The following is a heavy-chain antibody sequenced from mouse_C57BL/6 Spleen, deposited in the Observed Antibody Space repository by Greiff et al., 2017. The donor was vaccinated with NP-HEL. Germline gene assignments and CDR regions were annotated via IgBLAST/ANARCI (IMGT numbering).Heavy chain of an antibody. CDR3: ASGGTGYFDG. V-gene: IGHV1-82*01. D-gene: IGHD3-3*01. CDR2: IYPGDGDT. Sequence: QVQLQQSGPELVKPGASVKISCKASGYAFSSSWMNWVKQRPGKGLEWIGRIYPGDGDTNYNGKFKGKATLTADKSSSTAYMQLSSLTSEDSAVYFCASGGTGYFDGWGTRTTVTVSS. CDR1: GYAFSSSW. J-gene: IGHJ1*03.